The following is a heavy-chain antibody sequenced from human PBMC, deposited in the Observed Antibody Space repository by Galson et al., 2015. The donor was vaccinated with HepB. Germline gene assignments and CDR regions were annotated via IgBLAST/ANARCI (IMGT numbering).Heavy chain of an antibody. CDR2: ISGSGDST. V-gene: IGHV3-23*01. J-gene: IGHJ4*02. CDR3: AKDTRKGQTTVTTIFDY. D-gene: IGHD4-17*01. CDR1: GFTFSNYV. Sequence: SLRLSCAASGFTFSNYVMSWVRQAPGKGLEWVSAISGSGDSTYYADSVRGRFTISRDNSKNTLFLQMNSLRAEDTAVYYCAKDTRKGQTTVTTIFDYWGQGTLVTVSS.